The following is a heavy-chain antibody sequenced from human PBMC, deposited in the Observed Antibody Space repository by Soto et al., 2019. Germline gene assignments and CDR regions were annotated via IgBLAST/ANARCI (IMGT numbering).Heavy chain of an antibody. CDR3: ARNTRIEVAGSRNWFDP. J-gene: IGHJ5*02. Sequence: SETLSLTCAVYGASLSDNYCNWLRQPPGKGLEWIGEINHSGNTNYNPSLRSRVTISVDTSKNQFSLKLSSVTAADTAVYYCARNTRIEVAGSRNWFDPWGQGTPVTVSS. D-gene: IGHD6-19*01. CDR1: GASLSDNY. CDR2: INHSGNT. V-gene: IGHV4-34*01.